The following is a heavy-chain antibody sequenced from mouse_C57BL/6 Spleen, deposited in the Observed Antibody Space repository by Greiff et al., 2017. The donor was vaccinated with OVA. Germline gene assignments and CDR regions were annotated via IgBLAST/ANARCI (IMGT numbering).Heavy chain of an antibody. CDR3: TRDRGNYFDY. Sequence: EVHLVESGEGLVKPGGSLKLSCAASGFTFSSYAMSWVRQTPEKRLEWVAYISSGGDYIYYADTVKGRFTIARDNARNTLYLQMSSLKSEDTAMYYCTRDRGNYFDYWGQGTTLTVSS. CDR2: ISSGGDYI. V-gene: IGHV5-9-1*02. J-gene: IGHJ2*01. D-gene: IGHD3-1*01. CDR1: GFTFSSYA.